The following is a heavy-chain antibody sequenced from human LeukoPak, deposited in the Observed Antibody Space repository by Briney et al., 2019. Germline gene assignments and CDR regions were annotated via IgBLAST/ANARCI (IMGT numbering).Heavy chain of an antibody. V-gene: IGHV3-23*01. CDR2: ISGTGGST. J-gene: IGHJ6*02. Sequence: GGSLRLSCAASGFTFNFYAMAWVRQAPGKGLDWVSAISGTGGSTYYSDSVKGRCTISRDNSKNTLCLQMSGLSAEDTAVYYCVRQNYHYYTMDVWGQGTTVTVSS. CDR1: GFTFNFYA. CDR3: VRQNYHYYTMDV.